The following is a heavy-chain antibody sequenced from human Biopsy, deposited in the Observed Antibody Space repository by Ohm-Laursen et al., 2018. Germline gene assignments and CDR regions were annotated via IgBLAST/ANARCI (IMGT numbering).Heavy chain of an antibody. CDR2: IIAVSGLV. CDR3: ATPFQYYDSWGGYPPFDH. CDR1: GGTFSNYA. Sequence: SVKVSCKAFGGTFSNYAISRVRQAPGEGLEWMGGIIAVSGLVNYAPKFQGRVSITADKSTTTAYMELSNLKSEDTAVYYCATPFQYYDSWGGYPPFDHWGQGTLVTVSS. V-gene: IGHV1-69*10. J-gene: IGHJ4*02. D-gene: IGHD3-3*01.